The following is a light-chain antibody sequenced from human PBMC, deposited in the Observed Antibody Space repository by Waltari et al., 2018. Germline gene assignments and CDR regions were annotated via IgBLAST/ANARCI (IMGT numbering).Light chain of an antibody. J-gene: IGKJ2*01. CDR3: QQSYNAPYT. CDR2: DAS. Sequence: EIVLTQSPATLSLPPGDRATLSCRTSPSVRSYLAWYQQKPGQAPRLLIYDASNRASGIPARFSGSGSGTDFSLSISSLEPEDFAVYYCQQSYNAPYTFGQGTNVEIK. V-gene: IGKV3-11*01. CDR1: PSVRSY.